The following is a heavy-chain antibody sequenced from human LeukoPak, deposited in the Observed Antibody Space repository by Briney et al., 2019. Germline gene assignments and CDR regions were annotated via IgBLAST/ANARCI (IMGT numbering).Heavy chain of an antibody. D-gene: IGHD3-16*01. J-gene: IGHJ5*02. CDR3: ARAKPGGNWFDP. Sequence: SGGSLRLSCAASGFTFSSYEMIWVRQAPGKGLEWVSRINTDGSGTIYADSVKGRFTISRDNANNTLYLQMNSLRAEDTALYYCARAKPGGNWFDPWGQGTLVTVSS. V-gene: IGHV3-74*01. CDR2: INTDGSGT. CDR1: GFTFSSYE.